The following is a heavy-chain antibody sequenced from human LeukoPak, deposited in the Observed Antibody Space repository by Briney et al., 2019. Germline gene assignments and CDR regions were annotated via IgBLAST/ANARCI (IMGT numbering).Heavy chain of an antibody. CDR1: GYTFTGYY. D-gene: IGHD5-12*01. CDR2: INPNSGDT. V-gene: IGHV1-2*02. J-gene: IGHJ4*02. Sequence: ASVKVSCTASGYTFTGYYMHWVRQAPGQGLEWMGWINPNSGDTNYAQNFQGRVTMTRDTSIRTAYLELSGLRSDDTAVYYCAKNPYEYYFDYWGQGTLVTVSS. CDR3: AKNPYEYYFDY.